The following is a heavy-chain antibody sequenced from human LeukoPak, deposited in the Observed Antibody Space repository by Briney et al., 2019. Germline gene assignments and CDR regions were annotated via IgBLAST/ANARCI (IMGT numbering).Heavy chain of an antibody. V-gene: IGHV1-69*16. Sequence: SVKISCKPSGGTFSSYTMSWVRQAPGQRLEWMGGIIPVHGKPVHAPRFQDRLTIIADESTETAYMELRGLKQEDTAVYYCARDGGYTAHFFYYMGVWGPGTPVTV. CDR3: ARDGGYTAHFFYYMGV. J-gene: IGHJ6*03. CDR1: GGTFSSYT. D-gene: IGHD5-12*01. CDR2: IIPVHGKP.